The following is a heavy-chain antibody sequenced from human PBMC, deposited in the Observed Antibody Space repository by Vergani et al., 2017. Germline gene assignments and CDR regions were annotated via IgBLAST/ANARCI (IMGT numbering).Heavy chain of an antibody. D-gene: IGHD2-2*01. V-gene: IGHV1-2*02. CDR1: GYTFSDYY. Sequence: QVQLVQSGAEVKKPGASVKVSCKASGYTFSDYYLHWVRQAPGQGLEWMGYINPNSGDTNSAQKFQGRVTMTRDTSITTVYMELSSLRSDDTAFYFCARTAWPPIPVGFILHYFDYWGLGTLVTVSS. CDR2: INPNSGDT. J-gene: IGHJ4*02. CDR3: ARTAWPPIPVGFILHYFDY.